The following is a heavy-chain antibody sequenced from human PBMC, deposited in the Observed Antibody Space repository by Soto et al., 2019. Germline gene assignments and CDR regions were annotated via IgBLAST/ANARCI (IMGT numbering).Heavy chain of an antibody. J-gene: IGHJ4*02. D-gene: IGHD2-21*01. CDR1: GFTFSGSA. V-gene: IGHV3-73*02. CDR2: IRNKANSYAT. Sequence: EVQLVESGGGLVQPGGSLKLSCAASGFTFSGSALHWVRQASGKGLEWVGRIRNKANSYATAYAASVKGRFTISRDDSKNTAFLQMNSLKTEDTALYYCTAHAPEHMIRKWGPGTLVTVSS. CDR3: TAHAPEHMIRK.